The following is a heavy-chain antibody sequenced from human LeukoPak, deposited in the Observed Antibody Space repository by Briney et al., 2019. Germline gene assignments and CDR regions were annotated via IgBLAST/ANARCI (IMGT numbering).Heavy chain of an antibody. Sequence: PGRSLRLSCAASGFTFSDYAMSWVRQPPGRGLEWVSGIIGSGYNTYYIDSVKGRFTISRDNSKNTLFLQVNSLRAENTATYDRAKDFAGTNGWNYFVMDVGGQGTTVIVS. J-gene: IGHJ6*02. CDR2: IIGSGYNT. D-gene: IGHD2-8*01. V-gene: IGHV3-23*01. CDR1: GFTFSDYA. CDR3: AKDFAGTNGWNYFVMDV.